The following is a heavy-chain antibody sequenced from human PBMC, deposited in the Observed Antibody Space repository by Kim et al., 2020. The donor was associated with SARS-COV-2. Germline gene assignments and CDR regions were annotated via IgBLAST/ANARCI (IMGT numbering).Heavy chain of an antibody. CDR2: I. Sequence: IGYADSGKGRFTISRDNAKNSLYLQMNSLRAEDTALYYCAKGSGTSWFDPWGQGTLVTVSS. D-gene: IGHD6-13*01. J-gene: IGHJ5*02. CDR3: AKGSGTSWFDP. V-gene: IGHV3-9*01.